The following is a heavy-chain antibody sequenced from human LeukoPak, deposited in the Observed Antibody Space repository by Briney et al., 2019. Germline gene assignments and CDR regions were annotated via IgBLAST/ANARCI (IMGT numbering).Heavy chain of an antibody. Sequence: TLSLTCPVSGGSVSSGSYYWSWIRQPARKGLEWIGRIYASGSTNYNPSLKSRVTISLDTSKNQFSLKLSPVTAADTAVYYCARTLGYYDSSGYSDFDYWGQGTLVTVSS. V-gene: IGHV4-61*02. CDR2: IYASGST. CDR1: GGSVSSGSYY. J-gene: IGHJ4*02. CDR3: ARTLGYYDSSGYSDFDY. D-gene: IGHD3-22*01.